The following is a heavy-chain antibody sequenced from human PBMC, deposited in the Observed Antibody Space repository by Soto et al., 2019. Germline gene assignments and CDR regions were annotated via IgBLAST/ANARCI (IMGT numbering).Heavy chain of an antibody. V-gene: IGHV3-73*01. CDR1: GFTFSGSA. CDR2: SRNKARSYTT. CDR3: GRGLPTTEFDY. J-gene: IGHJ4*02. D-gene: IGHD5-12*01. Sequence: PGGSLRLSCAASGFTFSGSAMHWVRQASGKGLEWVGRSRNKARSYTTDYAASVKGRFTISRDDSKSSVYLQMNSLKTEDTAVYYCGRGLPTTEFDYWGQGILVTVSS.